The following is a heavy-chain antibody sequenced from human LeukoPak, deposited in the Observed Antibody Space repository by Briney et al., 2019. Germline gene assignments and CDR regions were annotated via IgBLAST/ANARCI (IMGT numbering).Heavy chain of an antibody. Sequence: AGGSLRLSCAASGFTFSSYWMHWVRQAPGKGLVWVLRINRDGRSTTHTESVKGPFTISRYNTTNTMYLRMARLRAKATDMYYCATDSTSLSSSFYYYYMDVWGKGTTVTISS. CDR1: GFTFSSYW. V-gene: IGHV3-74*01. D-gene: IGHD6-13*01. CDR2: INRDGRST. CDR3: ATDSTSLSSSFYYYYMDV. J-gene: IGHJ6*03.